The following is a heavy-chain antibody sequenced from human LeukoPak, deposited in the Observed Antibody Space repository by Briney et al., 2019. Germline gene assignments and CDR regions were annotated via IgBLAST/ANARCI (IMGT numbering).Heavy chain of an antibody. Sequence: SETLSLTCTVSGGSISSHYWSWIRQPPGKGLEWIGYIYYSGSTNYNPSLKSRVTISVDTSKNQFSLKLSSVTAADTAVYYCARDPGFQHWGQGTLVTVSS. CDR1: GGSISSHY. V-gene: IGHV4-59*11. J-gene: IGHJ1*01. CDR3: ARDPGFQH. CDR2: IYYSGST.